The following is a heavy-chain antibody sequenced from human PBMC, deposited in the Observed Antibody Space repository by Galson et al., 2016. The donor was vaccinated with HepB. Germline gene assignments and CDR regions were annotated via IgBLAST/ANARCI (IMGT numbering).Heavy chain of an antibody. CDR2: FDYSGST. CDR3: ARLRVAWRGYYFDS. J-gene: IGHJ4*02. Sequence: SETLSLTCTVSGGSISSRSFYWAWIRQSPEKGLEWIGSFDYSGSTYYNPSLKSRITMSVGTSKNQFSLKRNSVTAADTAVYYCARLRVAWRGYYFDSWGQGTLVTVSS. CDR1: GGSISSRSFY. D-gene: IGHD3-3*01. V-gene: IGHV4-39*01.